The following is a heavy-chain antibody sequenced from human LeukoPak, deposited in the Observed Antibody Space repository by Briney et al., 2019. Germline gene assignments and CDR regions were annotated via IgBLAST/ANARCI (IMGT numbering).Heavy chain of an antibody. V-gene: IGHV3-11*01. CDR1: GFTFSDYY. J-gene: IGHJ4*02. D-gene: IGHD1-1*01. CDR2: ISSSGSTI. CDR3: ARSRRRPYFDY. Sequence: GGSLRLSCAASGFTFSDYYMSWIRQAPGKGLEWVSYISSSGSTIYYADSVKGRFTISRDNAKNSLYLQMNGLRAGDTAVYYCARSRRRPYFDYWGQGTLVTVSS.